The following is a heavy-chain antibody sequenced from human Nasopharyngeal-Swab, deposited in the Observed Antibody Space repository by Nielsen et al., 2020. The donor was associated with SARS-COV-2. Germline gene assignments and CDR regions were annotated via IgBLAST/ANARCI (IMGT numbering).Heavy chain of an antibody. CDR1: GDRLSRKCAA. V-gene: IGHV6-1*01. CDR2: TYYRSKRYN. D-gene: IGHD3-10*01. J-gene: IGHJ3*02. Sequence: SQTLALICAISGDRLSRKCAAWNWIRQSPSRGLGWLGRTYYRSKRYNDYAVSVKRRITINPDTAKNQCSLQMNSVTPEDTAVYYCARGEDGGFVDAFDIWGQGTMVTVSS. CDR3: ARGEDGGFVDAFDI.